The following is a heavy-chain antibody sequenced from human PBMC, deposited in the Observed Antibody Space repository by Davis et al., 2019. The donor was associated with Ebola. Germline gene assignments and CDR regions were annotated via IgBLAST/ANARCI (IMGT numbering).Heavy chain of an antibody. CDR3: ANGREPVEDFDY. V-gene: IGHV3-23*01. J-gene: IGHJ4*02. CDR2: ISGSGGST. D-gene: IGHD5-24*01. CDR1: GFTFSSYA. Sequence: GESLKISCAASGFTFSSYAMSWVRQAPGKGLEWVSAISGSGGSTYYADSVKGRFTISRDNSKNTLYLQMNSLRAEDTAVYYCANGREPVEDFDYWGQGTLVTVSS.